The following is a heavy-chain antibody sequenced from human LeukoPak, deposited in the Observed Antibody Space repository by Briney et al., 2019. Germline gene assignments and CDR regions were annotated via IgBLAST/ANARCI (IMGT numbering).Heavy chain of an antibody. D-gene: IGHD3-10*01. Sequence: SETLSLTCTVSGGSISSYYWSWIRQPPGKGLEWIGYIYYSGSTNYNPSLKSRVTISVDTSKNQFSLKLSSVTAADTAVYYCARGSPNGSGSPDEAFDIWGQGTMVTVSS. CDR3: ARGSPNGSGSPDEAFDI. CDR2: IYYSGST. J-gene: IGHJ3*02. CDR1: GGSISSYY. V-gene: IGHV4-59*01.